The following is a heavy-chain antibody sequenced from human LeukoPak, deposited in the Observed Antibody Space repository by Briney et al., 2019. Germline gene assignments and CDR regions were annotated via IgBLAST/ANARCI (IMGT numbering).Heavy chain of an antibody. CDR2: ISGSGGST. D-gene: IGHD3-22*01. CDR1: GFTFSSYA. Sequence: GGSLRLSCAASGFTFSSYAMSWVRQAPGKGLEWVSAISGSGGSTYYADSVKGRFTISRDNSENTLYLQMNSLRAEDTAVYYCARENYYDSSGYSGYFDYWGQGTLVTVSS. CDR3: ARENYYDSSGYSGYFDY. J-gene: IGHJ4*02. V-gene: IGHV3-23*01.